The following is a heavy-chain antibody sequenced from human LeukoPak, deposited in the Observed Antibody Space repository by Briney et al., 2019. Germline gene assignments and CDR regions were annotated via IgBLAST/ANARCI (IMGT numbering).Heavy chain of an antibody. Sequence: GGSLRLSCAASGFTFSSYSMNWVRQAPGKGLEWVSYISSSSSTIYYADSVKGRFTISRDNAKNSLYLQMNSLRAEDTAVYYCARDQAGNSYYYGMDVRGQGTTVTVSS. CDR1: GFTFSSYS. CDR2: ISSSSSTI. J-gene: IGHJ6*02. V-gene: IGHV3-48*01. CDR3: ARDQAGNSYYYGMDV. D-gene: IGHD6-19*01.